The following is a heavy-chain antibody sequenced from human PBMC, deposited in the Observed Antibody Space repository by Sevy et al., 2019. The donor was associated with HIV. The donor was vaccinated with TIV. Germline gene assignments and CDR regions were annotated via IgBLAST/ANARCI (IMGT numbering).Heavy chain of an antibody. CDR1: GFTVSGNY. D-gene: IGHD3-22*01. Sequence: GGSLRLSCEASGFTVSGNYMAWVRLAPGKGLEWVSLIDSGGSTYYADSVKGGFPISRENAKNTLYLQMNPLRAEDTAVYFCARDRYYDASGYYYYYYGMDVWGQGTTVTVSS. CDR3: ARDRYYDASGYYYYYYGMDV. J-gene: IGHJ6*02. V-gene: IGHV3-66*01. CDR2: IDSGGST.